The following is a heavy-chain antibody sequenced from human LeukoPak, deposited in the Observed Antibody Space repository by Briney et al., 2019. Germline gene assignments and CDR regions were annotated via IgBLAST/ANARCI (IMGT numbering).Heavy chain of an antibody. D-gene: IGHD2-2*01. CDR3: AKGSYQLRGDY. V-gene: IGHV3-30*18. CDR1: GFTFSSYG. CDR2: IPYDGSNK. Sequence: PGRSLRLSCAASGFTFSSYGMHWVRQAPGKGLEWVAVIPYDGSNKYYADSVKGRFTISRDNSKNTLYLQMNSLRAEDTAVYYCAKGSYQLRGDYWGQGTLVTVSS. J-gene: IGHJ4*02.